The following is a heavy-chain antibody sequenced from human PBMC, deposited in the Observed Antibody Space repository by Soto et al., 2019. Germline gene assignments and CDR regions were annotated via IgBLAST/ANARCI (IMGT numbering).Heavy chain of an antibody. V-gene: IGHV3-23*01. CDR1: GFTFSSYA. Sequence: GGSLRLSCAASGFTFSSYAMSWVRQAPGKGLEWVSAISGSGGSTYYADSVKGRFTISRDNSKNTLYLQMNSLRAEDTAVYYCAKDQDSSGYYYYGMDVWGQGTTVTVSS. J-gene: IGHJ6*02. CDR2: ISGSGGST. D-gene: IGHD3-22*01. CDR3: AKDQDSSGYYYYGMDV.